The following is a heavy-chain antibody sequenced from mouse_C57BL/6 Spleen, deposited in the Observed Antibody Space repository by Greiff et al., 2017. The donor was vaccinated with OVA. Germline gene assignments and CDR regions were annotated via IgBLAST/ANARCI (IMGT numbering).Heavy chain of an antibody. CDR2: ISSGSSTI. D-gene: IGHD1-1*01. J-gene: IGHJ4*01. CDR1: GFTFSDYG. V-gene: IGHV5-17*01. Sequence: EVMLVESGGGLVKPGGSLKLSCAASGFTFSDYGMHWVRQAPEKGLEWVAYISSGSSTIYYADTVKGRFTISRDNAKNTLFLQMTSLRSEDTAMYYCAREPPLLPYAMDYWGQGTSVTVSS. CDR3: AREPPLLPYAMDY.